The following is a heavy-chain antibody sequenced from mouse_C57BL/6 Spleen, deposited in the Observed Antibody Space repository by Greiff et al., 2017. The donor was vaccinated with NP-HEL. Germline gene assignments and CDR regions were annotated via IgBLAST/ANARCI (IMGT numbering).Heavy chain of an antibody. V-gene: IGHV3-5*01. D-gene: IGHD4-1*01. Sequence: DVKLVESGPGLVKPSQTVFLTCTVTGISITTGYYRWSWIRQFPGNKLEWIGYIYYSGTITYNPSLTSLTTITRDTPKNQFFLEMNSLTAEDTATYYCARDSELGGYFDYWGQGTTLTVSS. J-gene: IGHJ2*01. CDR2: IYYSGTI. CDR1: GISITTGYYR. CDR3: ARDSELGGYFDY.